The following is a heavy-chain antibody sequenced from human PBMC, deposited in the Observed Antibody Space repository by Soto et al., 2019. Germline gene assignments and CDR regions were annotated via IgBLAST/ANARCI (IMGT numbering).Heavy chain of an antibody. CDR3: AGTTSLQWYYMDV. Sequence: SQTLSLTCAISGVSVSSNSAAWNWIRQSPSGGLEWLGRTYYRSRWYNDYAVSVRSRITINPDTSKNQFSLHLNSVTPEDTAVYYCAGTTSLQWYYMDVWAKGTTVTVSS. V-gene: IGHV6-1*01. CDR2: TYYRSRWYN. CDR1: GVSVSSNSAA. D-gene: IGHD1-7*01. J-gene: IGHJ6*03.